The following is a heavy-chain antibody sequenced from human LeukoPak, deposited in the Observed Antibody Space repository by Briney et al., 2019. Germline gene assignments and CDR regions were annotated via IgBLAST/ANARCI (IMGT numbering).Heavy chain of an antibody. Sequence: PGGSLRLSCAASGFTFSSYWMSWVRQAPGKGLEWVANIKQDGSEKYYVDSVKGRFTISRDNAMNSLYLQMNSLRAEDTAVYYCARDIHLWFGESLGRSYYFDYWGQGTLVTVSS. D-gene: IGHD3-10*01. CDR2: IKQDGSEK. V-gene: IGHV3-7*01. J-gene: IGHJ4*02. CDR3: ARDIHLWFGESLGRSYYFDY. CDR1: GFTFSSYW.